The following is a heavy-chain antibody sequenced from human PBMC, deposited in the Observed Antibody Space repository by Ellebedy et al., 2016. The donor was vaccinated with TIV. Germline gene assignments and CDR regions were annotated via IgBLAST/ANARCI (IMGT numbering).Heavy chain of an antibody. V-gene: IGHV3-13*01. D-gene: IGHD2-8*01. CDR1: GFTFSSHD. CDR3: ARDRTDVMGY. Sequence: GESLKISCAASGFTFSSHDMHWVRRPTGKGLEWVSGITSAGDTYYLGSVKGRFTISRDNAKNSLYLQMNSLRAEDTAVYYCARDRTDVMGYWGQGTLVTVSS. J-gene: IGHJ4*02. CDR2: ITSAGDT.